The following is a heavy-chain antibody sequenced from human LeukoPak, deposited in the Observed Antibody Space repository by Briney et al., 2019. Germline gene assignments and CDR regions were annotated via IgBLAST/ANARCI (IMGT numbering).Heavy chain of an antibody. CDR2: ISSSSSTI. CDR1: GFTFSSYS. J-gene: IGHJ4*02. Sequence: GGSLRLSCAASGFTFSSYSMNWVRQAPGKGLEWVSYISSSSSTIYYADSVKGRFTISRDNSKNTLYLQMSSLKAEDTAVYYCVRKSENCYGCSDYWGQGTLVTVSS. CDR3: VRKSENCYGCSDY. V-gene: IGHV3-48*04. D-gene: IGHD3-10*01.